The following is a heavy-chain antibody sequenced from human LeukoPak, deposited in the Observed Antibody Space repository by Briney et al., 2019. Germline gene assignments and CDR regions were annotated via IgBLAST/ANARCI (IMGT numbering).Heavy chain of an antibody. V-gene: IGHV4-34*01. CDR2: INHSGCT. J-gene: IGHJ5*02. Sequence: SETLSLTCAVYGGSFSGYYWSWIRQPPGKGLEWIGEINHSGCTNYNPSLKSRVTISVDTSKNQFSLKLSSVTAADTAVYYCARGGGAQFDPWGQGTLVTVSS. CDR3: ARGGGAQFDP. CDR1: GGSFSGYY. D-gene: IGHD4-23*01.